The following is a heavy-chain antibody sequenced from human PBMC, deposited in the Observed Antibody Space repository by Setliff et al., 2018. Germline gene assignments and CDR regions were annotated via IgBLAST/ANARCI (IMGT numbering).Heavy chain of an antibody. Sequence: PSETLSLTCSLSGVPIGGNNYYSCAWIRQPPGKGLEWIGTISYSGGVFYNPPLKSRVAISADTSMIQFSRRLSSVTAADTAVYYCAKECCYDHFGYYHYYFDFWGQGTRVTVSS. D-gene: IGHD3-22*01. J-gene: IGHJ4*02. CDR2: ISYSGGV. CDR3: AKECCYDHFGYYHYYFDF. CDR1: GVPIGGNNYYS. V-gene: IGHV4-39*07.